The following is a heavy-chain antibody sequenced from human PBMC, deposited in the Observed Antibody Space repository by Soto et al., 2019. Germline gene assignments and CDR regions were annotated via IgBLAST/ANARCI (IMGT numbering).Heavy chain of an antibody. CDR3: ARHSDTAMVTDHD. CDR1: GGSIVTYY. Sequence: SETLCLTCTVSGGSIVTYYWSWIRQPPGKGLEWIGYIYYRGNTGYNPSLKSRVTISVDTSKNQFSLKLSSVTAADTAVYYCARHSDTAMVTDHDWGQGTLVTVSS. V-gene: IGHV4-59*08. J-gene: IGHJ4*02. CDR2: IYYRGNT. D-gene: IGHD5-18*01.